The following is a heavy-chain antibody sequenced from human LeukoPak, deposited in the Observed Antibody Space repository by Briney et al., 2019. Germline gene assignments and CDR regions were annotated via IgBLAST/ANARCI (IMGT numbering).Heavy chain of an antibody. V-gene: IGHV3-30*18. CDR2: ISYDGSSK. D-gene: IGHD3-3*02. CDR1: GFTFNNYD. Sequence: GGSLRLSCAASGFTFNNYDMHWVRQAPGKGLEWVAFISYDGSSKNYADSVKGRFTISRDNSKNTLYLQMNSLRPEDTAVYYCAKDLLSIWGQGTLVTVSS. CDR3: AKDLLSI. J-gene: IGHJ4*02.